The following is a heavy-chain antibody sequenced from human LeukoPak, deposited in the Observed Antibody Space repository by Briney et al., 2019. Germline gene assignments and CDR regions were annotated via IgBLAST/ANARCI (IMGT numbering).Heavy chain of an antibody. CDR3: ARGAPLLRYFDWLLYGYFDY. J-gene: IGHJ4*02. CDR2: INHSGST. V-gene: IGHV4-34*01. CDR1: GGSFSGYY. D-gene: IGHD3-9*01. Sequence: TETLSLTCAVYGGSFSGYYWSWIRQPPGKGLEWIGEINHSGSTNYNPSLKSRVTISVDTSKNQFSLKLSSVTAAVTAVYYCARGAPLLRYFDWLLYGYFDYWGQGTLVTVSS.